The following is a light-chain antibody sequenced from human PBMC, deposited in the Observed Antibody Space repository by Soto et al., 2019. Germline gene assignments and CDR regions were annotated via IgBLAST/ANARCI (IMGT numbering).Light chain of an antibody. CDR2: EVT. Sequence: QSALTQPPSASGSPGQSVTISCTGTSSDFGGYNYVSWYQQHPGKAPKLMIYEVTKQPSGVPDRFSGSKSGNTASLTVSGLQAEDEADYYCSSYAGSNNLVVFGGGTQLTVL. CDR3: SSYAGSNNLVV. J-gene: IGLJ2*01. V-gene: IGLV2-8*01. CDR1: SSDFGGYNY.